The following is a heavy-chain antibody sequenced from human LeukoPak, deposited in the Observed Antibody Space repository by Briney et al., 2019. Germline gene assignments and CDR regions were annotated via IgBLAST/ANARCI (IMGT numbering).Heavy chain of an antibody. J-gene: IGHJ6*02. CDR1: GGSISSGGYY. D-gene: IGHD6-6*01. CDR2: IYYSGST. V-gene: IGHV4-31*03. CDR3: ARGSGPLVYYYYGMDV. Sequence: SETLSLTCTVSGGSISSGGYYWSWIRQHPGKGLEWIGYIYYSGSTYYNPSLKSRVTISVDTSKNQFSLKLSSVTAADTAVYYCARGSGPLVYYYYGMDVWGQGTTVTVSS.